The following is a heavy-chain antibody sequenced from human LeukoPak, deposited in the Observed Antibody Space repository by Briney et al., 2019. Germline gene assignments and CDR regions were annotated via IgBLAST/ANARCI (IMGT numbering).Heavy chain of an antibody. J-gene: IGHJ6*04. CDR3: AKAPMGRVVVPAAISPTYYYYGMDV. V-gene: IGHV4-34*01. Sequence: PSETLSLTCAVYGGSFSGYYWSWIRQPPGKGLEWIGEINHSGSTNYNPSLKSRVTISVDTSKNQFSLKLSSVTAADTAVYYCAKAPMGRVVVPAAISPTYYYYGMDVRGKGTTVTVSS. D-gene: IGHD2-2*01. CDR2: INHSGST. CDR1: GGSFSGYY.